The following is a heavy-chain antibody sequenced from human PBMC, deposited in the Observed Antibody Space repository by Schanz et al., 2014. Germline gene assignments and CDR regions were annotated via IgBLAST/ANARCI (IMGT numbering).Heavy chain of an antibody. CDR1: GFTFSSYA. D-gene: IGHD1-1*01. V-gene: IGHV3-23*01. CDR2: MNESHSTI. CDR3: ARDRRNADLDY. Sequence: EVHLLDSGGGLVQPGGSLRLSCAASGFTFSSYAMSWVRQARGKGLEWVSAMNESHSTIYYADSVRGRFTISRDNAKNSLYLEMNSLRAEDTALYYCARDRRNADLDYWGQGTLVTVSS. J-gene: IGHJ4*02.